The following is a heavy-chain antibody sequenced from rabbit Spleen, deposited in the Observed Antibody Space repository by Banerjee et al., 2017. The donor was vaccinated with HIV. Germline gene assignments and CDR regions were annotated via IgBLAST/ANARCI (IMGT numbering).Heavy chain of an antibody. CDR2: INTATGKD. CDR3: AWYSSSSFSSYGMDL. J-gene: IGHJ6*01. V-gene: IGHV1S45*01. CDR1: GFSFSDRDV. D-gene: IGHD1-1*01. Sequence: QEQLEESGGGLVKPEGSLTLTCKASGFSFSDRDVMCWVRQAPGKGLELIGCINTATGKDFYARWAKGRFAKFSTSSCTVTRQMTSLTDADSATYCCAWYSSSSFSSYGMDLWGPGTLVTVS.